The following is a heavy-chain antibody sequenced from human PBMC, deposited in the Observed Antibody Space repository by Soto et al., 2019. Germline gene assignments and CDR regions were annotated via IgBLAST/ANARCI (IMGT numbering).Heavy chain of an antibody. CDR2: VIPIIGSS. CDR3: ARVNALDI. V-gene: IGHV1-69*01. J-gene: IGHJ3*02. Sequence: QLQLVQSGAEVKKPGASVKVSCKATGGTFSSFSINWVRQAPGQGLEWMGGVIPIIGSSNYAQRFQGRLTITADEATSTAYLELGSLTSEDTAVFYCARVNALDIWCQGTWVTVSS. CDR1: GGTFSSFS.